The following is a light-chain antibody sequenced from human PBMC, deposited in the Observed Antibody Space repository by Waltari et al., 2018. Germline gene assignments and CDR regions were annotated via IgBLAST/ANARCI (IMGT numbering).Light chain of an antibody. CDR1: KLGAKY. J-gene: IGLJ2*01. V-gene: IGLV3-1*01. Sequence: SYELTQPPSVSVSPGQTARITCSGDKLGAKYVCWYQQKTGQSPVLVIYQDTERPSGIPERFSGSNSGNTATLTISGTQAMDEADYYCQAWDSSTVVFGGGTKLTVL. CDR3: QAWDSSTVV. CDR2: QDT.